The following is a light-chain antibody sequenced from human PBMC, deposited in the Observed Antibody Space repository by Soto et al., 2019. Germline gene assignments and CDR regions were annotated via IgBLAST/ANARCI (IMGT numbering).Light chain of an antibody. CDR2: STS. Sequence: EIVLTQSPGTLSLSPGDRAALSCRASQSLSVSYIAWYQQKPGQAPRLLIYSTSTRAAGIPDRFTGRGSGTHFTLAISRLEPEDFAVYYCHQFGDSPQTFGQGTTVEV. V-gene: IGKV3-20*01. CDR3: HQFGDSPQT. CDR1: QSLSVSY. J-gene: IGKJ1*01.